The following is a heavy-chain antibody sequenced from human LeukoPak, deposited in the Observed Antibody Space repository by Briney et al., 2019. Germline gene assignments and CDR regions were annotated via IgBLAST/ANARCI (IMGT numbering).Heavy chain of an antibody. J-gene: IGHJ3*02. V-gene: IGHV3-23*01. Sequence: HPGGSLRLSCAASGFTFSSYAMSWVRQAPGKGLEWVSAISGSGGSTYYADSVKGRFTISRDNSKNTLYLQMNSLRAEDTAVYYCAKEYCSGGSCYLSRDAFDIWGQGTMVTVSS. D-gene: IGHD2-15*01. CDR2: ISGSGGST. CDR3: AKEYCSGGSCYLSRDAFDI. CDR1: GFTFSSYA.